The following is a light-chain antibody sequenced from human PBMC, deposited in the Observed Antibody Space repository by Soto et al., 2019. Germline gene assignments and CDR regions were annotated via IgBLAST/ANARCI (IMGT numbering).Light chain of an antibody. CDR2: EVT. J-gene: IGLJ3*02. CDR1: SSDVGAYNY. V-gene: IGLV2-8*01. Sequence: QSALTQPPSASGSPGQSVTISCTGTSSDVGAYNYVSWYQQHPGKAPKLMIYEVTKRPSGVPDRFSGSKSGNTASLTVSGLQAEDEADYYCSSYADSISVLXGGGTKVTVL. CDR3: SSYADSISVL.